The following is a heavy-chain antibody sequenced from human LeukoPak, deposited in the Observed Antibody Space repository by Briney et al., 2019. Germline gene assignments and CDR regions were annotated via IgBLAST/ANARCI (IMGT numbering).Heavy chain of an antibody. CDR3: ARTNLGSGWRFDY. D-gene: IGHD6-19*01. CDR1: EFAFSDCY. J-gene: IGHJ4*02. CDR2: ISSSSSHT. Sequence: GGSLRLSCGASEFAFSDCYMTWIRQAPGKGLEWVSYISSSSSHTNYADSVKGRFTISRDNAKNSLYLQMNSLRAEDTAVYYCARTNLGSGWRFDYWGQGTLVTVSS. V-gene: IGHV3-11*06.